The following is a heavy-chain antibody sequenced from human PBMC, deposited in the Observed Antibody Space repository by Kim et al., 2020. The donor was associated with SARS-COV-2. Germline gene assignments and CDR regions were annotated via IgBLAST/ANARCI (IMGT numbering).Heavy chain of an antibody. D-gene: IGHD2-2*01. CDR3: AREALDCSSTSCYSLDY. J-gene: IGHJ4*02. V-gene: IGHV4-4*06. Sequence: LKSRVTMAEDTAKDQFSLKLSSVTAADTAVYYCAREALDCSSTSCYSLDYWGQGTLVTVSS.